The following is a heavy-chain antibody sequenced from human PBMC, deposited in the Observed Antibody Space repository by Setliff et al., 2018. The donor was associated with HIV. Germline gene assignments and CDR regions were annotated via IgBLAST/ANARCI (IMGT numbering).Heavy chain of an antibody. J-gene: IGHJ6*03. CDR1: GFTFSNAW. V-gene: IGHV3-15*01. CDR2: IKSKTDGGTT. CDR3: ARATDSYYYYMDV. Sequence: GGSLRLSCAASGFTFSNAWMSWVRQAPGKGLEWVGRIKSKTDGGTTDYVTPVKGRFTISRDDSKNTLYLQMNSLKTEDTAVYYCARATDSYYYYMDVWGKGATVTVSS.